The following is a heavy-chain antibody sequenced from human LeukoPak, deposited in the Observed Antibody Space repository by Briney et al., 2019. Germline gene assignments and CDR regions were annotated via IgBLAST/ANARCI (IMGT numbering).Heavy chain of an antibody. V-gene: IGHV5-10-1*01. CDR1: GYIFVNFW. CDR2: IDPSDSYT. CDR3: ARPMYSSSDYWFDP. J-gene: IGHJ5*02. Sequence: GESLKISCKGSGYIFVNFWLGWVRQMPGKGLEWMGRIDPSDSYTNYSPSFQGHVTISADKSISTAYLQWSSLKASDTAIYYCARPMYSSSDYWFDPWGQGTLVTVSS. D-gene: IGHD6-6*01.